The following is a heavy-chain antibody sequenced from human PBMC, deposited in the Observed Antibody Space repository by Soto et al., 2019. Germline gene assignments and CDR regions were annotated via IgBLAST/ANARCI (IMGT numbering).Heavy chain of an antibody. V-gene: IGHV3-23*01. CDR2: ISGSGGST. D-gene: IGHD3-10*01. J-gene: IGHJ4*02. CDR3: ANARHHIFYGQGRNMDY. CDR1: GFTFSTYA. Sequence: GGSLRLSCAASGFTFSTYAMSWVRQAPGKGLEWVSSISGSGGSTYYADSVKGRFTISRDNSKNTLYLQMNSLRDEDTALYYCANARHHIFYGQGRNMDYWGQGTLVTVSS.